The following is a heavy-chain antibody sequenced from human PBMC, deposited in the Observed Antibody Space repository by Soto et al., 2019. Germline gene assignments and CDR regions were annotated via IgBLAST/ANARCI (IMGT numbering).Heavy chain of an antibody. Sequence: QVQLVQSGAEVKKPGASVKVSCKASGYTFTGYYMHWVRQAPGQGLEWMGWINPNSGGTNYAQKFQGWVTMTRDTSISTAYMELSRLRSDDTAVYYCARDRTPDYYDFWSGYPGARNGGGVDAFDIWGQGTMVTVSS. CDR2: INPNSGGT. CDR1: GYTFTGYY. V-gene: IGHV1-2*04. D-gene: IGHD3-3*01. CDR3: ARDRTPDYYDFWSGYPGARNGGGVDAFDI. J-gene: IGHJ3*02.